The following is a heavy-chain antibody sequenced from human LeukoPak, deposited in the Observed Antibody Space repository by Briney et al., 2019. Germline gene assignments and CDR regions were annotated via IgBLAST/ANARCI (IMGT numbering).Heavy chain of an antibody. J-gene: IGHJ4*02. CDR1: GFPISDYY. CDR3: ARDPRTNGVHRPAY. D-gene: IGHD2-8*01. Sequence: GRSLRLSCAASGFPISDYYMHWVRQGLGKGLVWVSSINPDGKKTTYAGPVKGRFTISRDNAKNSLYLQMNSLRAEDTAVYYCARDPRTNGVHRPAYWGQGTLVTVSS. V-gene: IGHV3-74*01. CDR2: INPDGKKT.